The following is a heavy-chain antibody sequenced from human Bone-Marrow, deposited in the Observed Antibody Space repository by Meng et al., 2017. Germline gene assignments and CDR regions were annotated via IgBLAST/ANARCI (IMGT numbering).Heavy chain of an antibody. CDR1: GFSFSSYG. V-gene: IGHV3-49*04. J-gene: IGHJ4*02. Sequence: GESLKISCAASGFSFSSYGMSWVRQAPGKGLEWVGFIRSKAYGGTTEYAASVKGRFTISRDDSKSIAYLQMNSLKTEDTAVYYCTREWTYYDILTGYPSLDYWGQGTLVTVSS. CDR2: IRSKAYGGTT. D-gene: IGHD3-9*01. CDR3: TREWTYYDILTGYPSLDY.